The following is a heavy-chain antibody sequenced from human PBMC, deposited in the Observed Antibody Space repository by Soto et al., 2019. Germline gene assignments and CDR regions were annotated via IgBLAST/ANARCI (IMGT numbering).Heavy chain of an antibody. V-gene: IGHV3-30*04. Sequence: QVRLVESGGGVVQPGRSLRLSCAASGFVFGNYAMHWVRQAPGKGPEWVTVIGHDGVNKSYADSVRGRFTISRDDSKNTLYLEMNSLIFEDAAVYYCARDPVPGVPDYFHTWGQGTLVTVSS. CDR2: IGHDGVNK. J-gene: IGHJ4*02. CDR1: GFVFGNYA. CDR3: ARDPVPGVPDYFHT. D-gene: IGHD2-8*01.